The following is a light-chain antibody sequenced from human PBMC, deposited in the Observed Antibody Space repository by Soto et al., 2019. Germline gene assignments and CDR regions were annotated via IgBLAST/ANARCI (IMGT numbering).Light chain of an antibody. CDR2: GAS. V-gene: IGKV3-20*01. CDR3: QQYGSSTYT. Sequence: EIVMTQSPATLSVSPVERATLSCRASQSVSSNLAWYQQKPGQAPRLLIYGASTRATGIPDRFSGSGSGTDFTLTISRLEPEDFAVYYCQQYGSSTYTFGQGTKVDIK. CDR1: QSVSSN. J-gene: IGKJ2*01.